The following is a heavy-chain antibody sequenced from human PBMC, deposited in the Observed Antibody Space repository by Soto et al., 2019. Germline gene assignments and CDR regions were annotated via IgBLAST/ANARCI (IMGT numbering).Heavy chain of an antibody. J-gene: IGHJ6*03. CDR2: IYSGGST. CDR1: GFTVSSNY. CDR3: AYSYRPGDYYYYYYYMDV. D-gene: IGHD3-16*02. V-gene: IGHV3-66*01. Sequence: GGSQTLSCAASGFTVSSNYMSWVHQAQGKGLEWVSVIYSGGSTYYADSVKGRFTISRDNSKNTLYLQMNSLRAEDTAVYYCAYSYRPGDYYYYYYYMDVWGKGTTVTVSS.